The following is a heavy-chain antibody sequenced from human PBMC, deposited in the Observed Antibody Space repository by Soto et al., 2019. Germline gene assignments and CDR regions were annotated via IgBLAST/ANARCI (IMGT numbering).Heavy chain of an antibody. CDR2: IYYSGST. Sequence: SETLSLTCXVSGGSISRYYWSWILQPPGKGLEWIGYIYYSGSTNYNPSLKSRVTISVDTSKNQFSLKLSSVTAADTAVYYCATLPPRVVVSVLPIPTWGQGTQVTVSS. CDR3: ATLPPRVVVSVLPIPT. D-gene: IGHD2-21*01. CDR1: GGSISRYY. J-gene: IGHJ4*02. V-gene: IGHV4-59*01.